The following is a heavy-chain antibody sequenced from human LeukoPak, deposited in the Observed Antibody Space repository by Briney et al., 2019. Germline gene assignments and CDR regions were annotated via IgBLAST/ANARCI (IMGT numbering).Heavy chain of an antibody. Sequence: GSSVKVSCKASGGTFSSYAISWVRQAPGQGLEWMGGIIPSFGTANYAQKFQGRVTITADKSTSTAYMELSSLRSEDTAVYYCAREGGSGSYLDYWGQGTLVTVSS. D-gene: IGHD3-10*01. J-gene: IGHJ4*02. V-gene: IGHV1-69*06. CDR1: GGTFSSYA. CDR2: IIPSFGTA. CDR3: AREGGSGSYLDY.